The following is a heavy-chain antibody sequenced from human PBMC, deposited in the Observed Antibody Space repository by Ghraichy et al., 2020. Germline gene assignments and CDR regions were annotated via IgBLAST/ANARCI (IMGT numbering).Heavy chain of an antibody. CDR1: GFSFDDYT. CDR2: ITWDGGTT. Sequence: GESLNISCAASGFSFDDYTMHWVRHGPGKGLEWVSLITWDGGTTYYADSVKGRFTISRDNSKNSLYLQMNSLKTEDTALYYCAKEGSSTRPFDYWGQGTLVTVSS. V-gene: IGHV3-43*01. D-gene: IGHD2-2*01. J-gene: IGHJ4*02. CDR3: AKEGSSTRPFDY.